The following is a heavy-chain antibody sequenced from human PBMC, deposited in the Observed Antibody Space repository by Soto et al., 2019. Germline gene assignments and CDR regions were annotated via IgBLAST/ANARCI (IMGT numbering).Heavy chain of an antibody. CDR3: AGGMAGLDV. J-gene: IGHJ6*02. CDR1: GLSFNIYW. CDR2: INCDGSHT. V-gene: IGHV3-74*01. Sequence: EVQLVESGGGLVQPGGSLRLSCAASGLSFNIYWMHWVRQVPGKGMVWLASINCDGSHTIYVDSVKGRFTISRDNAKNTVLLQMDSLGDEDTGVYYCAGGMAGLDVWGQGTTVTVSS.